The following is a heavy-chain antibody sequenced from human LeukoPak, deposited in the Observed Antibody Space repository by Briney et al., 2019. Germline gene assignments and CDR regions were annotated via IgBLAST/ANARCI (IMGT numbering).Heavy chain of an antibody. D-gene: IGHD6-19*01. CDR3: ARERNRKSGWSDY. CDR1: GGSFSGYY. J-gene: IGHJ4*02. V-gene: IGHV4-59*01. CDR2: IYYSGST. Sequence: PSETLSLTCAVYGGSFSGYYWSWIRQPPGKGLEWIGYIYYSGSTNYNPSLKSRVTISVDTSKNQFSLKLSSVTAADTAVYYCARERNRKSGWSDYWGQGTLVTVSS.